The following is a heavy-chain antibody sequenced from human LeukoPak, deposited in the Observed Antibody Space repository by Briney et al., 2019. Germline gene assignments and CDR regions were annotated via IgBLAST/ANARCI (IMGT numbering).Heavy chain of an antibody. CDR2: IDSDGTTT. V-gene: IGHV3-74*01. CDR1: GFTFSSYW. J-gene: IGHJ3*01. CDR3: ARPKSPAWAGNALDV. D-gene: IGHD3-16*01. Sequence: GGSLRLSCAASGFTFSSYWMHWVRHAPGKGLVWVSRIDSDGTTTHYADSVRGRFAISRDNAKNTLYLQMNNLRVEDAAVYFCARPKSPAWAGNALDVWGQGTMVTVSS.